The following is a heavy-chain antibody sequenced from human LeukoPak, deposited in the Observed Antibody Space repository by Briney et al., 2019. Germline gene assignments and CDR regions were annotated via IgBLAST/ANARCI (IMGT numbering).Heavy chain of an antibody. CDR3: ARDVGASAPDAFDI. V-gene: IGHV3-48*04. CDR2: ISSSSSTI. Sequence: GGSLRLSCAASGFTFSSYSMNWVCQAPGKGLEWVSYISSSSSTIYYADSVKGRFTISRDNAKNSLYLQMNSLRVEDTDVYYCARDVGASAPDAFDIWGQGTMVTVSS. J-gene: IGHJ3*02. CDR1: GFTFSSYS. D-gene: IGHD1-26*01.